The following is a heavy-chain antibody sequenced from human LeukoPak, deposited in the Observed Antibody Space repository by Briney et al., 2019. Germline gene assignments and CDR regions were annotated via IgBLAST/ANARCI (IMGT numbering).Heavy chain of an antibody. D-gene: IGHD3-22*01. J-gene: IGHJ4*02. CDR1: GYTFTGYY. CDR3: ARIRSYYDSSGYSPY. V-gene: IGHV1-2*04. Sequence: ASVKVSCKASGYTFTGYYMHWVRQAPGQGLEWMGWINPNSGGTNYAQKFQGWVTMTRDTSISTAYMELSRLRSDDTAVYYCARIRSYYDSSGYSPYWGQGTLVTVSS. CDR2: INPNSGGT.